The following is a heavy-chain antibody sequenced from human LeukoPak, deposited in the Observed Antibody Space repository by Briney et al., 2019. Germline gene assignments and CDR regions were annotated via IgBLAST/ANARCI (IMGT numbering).Heavy chain of an antibody. CDR2: INPSGGST. CDR1: GYTFTSYY. V-gene: IGHV1-46*01. D-gene: IGHD2-2*01. CDR3: ARGPLETSDYYYYMDV. Sequence: ASVKVSCKASGYTFTSYYMHWVRQAPGQGLEWMGIINPSGGSTSYAQKFQGRVTMTRDTSISTAYMELSRLRSDDTAVYYCARGPLETSDYYYYMDVWGKGTTVTVSS. J-gene: IGHJ6*03.